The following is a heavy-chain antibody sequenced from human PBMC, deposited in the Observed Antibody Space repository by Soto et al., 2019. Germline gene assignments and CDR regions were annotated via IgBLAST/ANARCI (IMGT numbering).Heavy chain of an antibody. CDR2: ISAYNGNT. CDR1: GYSFTNYG. Sequence: QDLLVQSGVEVKKPGASVKVSCKASGYSFTNYGITWVRQAPGQGIEWMGWISAYNGNTNYAQKFQGRVTMTTDASTSTAYLELRRLRSDDTAVYYCARDRGVAPPVAGNTHYYYYMDVWGKGTTVTVSS. J-gene: IGHJ6*03. CDR3: ARDRGVAPPVAGNTHYYYYMDV. V-gene: IGHV1-18*01. D-gene: IGHD6-19*01.